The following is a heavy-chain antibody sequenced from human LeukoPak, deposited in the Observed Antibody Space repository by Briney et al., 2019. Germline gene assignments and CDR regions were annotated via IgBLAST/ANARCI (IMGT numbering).Heavy chain of an antibody. CDR2: INPSGGST. D-gene: IGHD5-24*01. CDR3: ARDRPGYTFDY. Sequence: GSVKVSCKASGYTFTSYYMPWVRQAPGQGLEWMGIINPSGGSTSYAQKFQGRVTMTRDTSTSTVYMELSSLRSEDTAVYYCARDRPGYTFDYWGQGTLVTVSS. V-gene: IGHV1-46*01. CDR1: GYTFTSYY. J-gene: IGHJ4*02.